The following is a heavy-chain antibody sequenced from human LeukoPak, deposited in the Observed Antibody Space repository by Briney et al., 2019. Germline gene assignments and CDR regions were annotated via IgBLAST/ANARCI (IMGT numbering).Heavy chain of an antibody. CDR3: AKDLVYSSSSRIDY. CDR1: GFTFSSYS. CDR2: ISSSSSYI. Sequence: KPGGSLRLSCAASGFTFSSYSMNWVRQAPGKGLEWVSSISSSSSYIYYADSVKGRFTISRDNAKNSLYLQMNSLRAEDTAVYYCAKDLVYSSSSRIDYWGQGTLVTVSS. D-gene: IGHD6-6*01. J-gene: IGHJ4*02. V-gene: IGHV3-21*01.